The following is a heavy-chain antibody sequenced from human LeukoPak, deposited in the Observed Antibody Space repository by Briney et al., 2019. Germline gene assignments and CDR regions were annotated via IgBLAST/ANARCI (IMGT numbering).Heavy chain of an antibody. CDR3: ARGSRGDFDY. CDR2: IYYSGST. CDR1: VGSISSGGYY. Sequence: SQTLSLTCTVSVGSISSGGYYWSWIRQHPGKGLEWIGYIYYSGSTYYNPSLKGRVTISVDTSKNQFSLKLSSVTAADTAVYYCARGSRGDFDYWGQGTLVTVSS. J-gene: IGHJ4*02. V-gene: IGHV4-31*03. D-gene: IGHD3-16*01.